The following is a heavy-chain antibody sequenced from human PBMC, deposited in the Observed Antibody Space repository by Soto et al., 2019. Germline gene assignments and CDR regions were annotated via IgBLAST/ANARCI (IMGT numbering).Heavy chain of an antibody. CDR2: IYWDDDK. J-gene: IGHJ4*02. Sequence: QITLKESGPTLVKPTQTLTLTCTFSGFSLSTSGVGVGWIRQPPGKALEWLALIYWDDDKRYSPSLKSRLTNPKDTSKNQVVLTMTNMDPVDTATYYCAHIGRQYYYDSSGYYPIFDSWGQGTLVTVSS. CDR3: AHIGRQYYYDSSGYYPIFDS. CDR1: GFSLSTSGVG. V-gene: IGHV2-5*02. D-gene: IGHD3-22*01.